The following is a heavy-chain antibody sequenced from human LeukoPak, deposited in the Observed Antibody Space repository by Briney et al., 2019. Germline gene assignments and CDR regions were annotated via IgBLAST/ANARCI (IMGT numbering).Heavy chain of an antibody. D-gene: IGHD2-15*01. CDR3: ARYVVVVAARFAFDI. CDR2: INHSGST. V-gene: IGHV4-34*01. Sequence: PSETLSLTRAVYGGSFSGYYWSWIRQPPGKGLEWIGEINHSGSTNYNPSLKSRVTISVDTSKNQFSLKLSSVTAADTAVYYCARYVVVVAARFAFDIWGQGTMVTVSS. J-gene: IGHJ3*02. CDR1: GGSFSGYY.